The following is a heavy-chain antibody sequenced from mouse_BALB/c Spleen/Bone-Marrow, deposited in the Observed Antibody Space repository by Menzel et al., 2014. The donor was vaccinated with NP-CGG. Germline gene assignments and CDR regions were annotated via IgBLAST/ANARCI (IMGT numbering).Heavy chain of an antibody. D-gene: IGHD2-1*01. J-gene: IGHJ3*01. CDR3: ARGGNYAWFAY. Sequence: EVQGVESGGGLVHPGGSRKLSCAASGFTFSSFGMHWVRQAPEKGLEWVAYISSGSSTIYYADTVKGRFTISRDNPKNTRFPQMTSLRSEDTAMYYCARGGNYAWFAYWGQGTLVTVSA. CDR1: GFTFSSFG. V-gene: IGHV5-17*02. CDR2: ISSGSSTI.